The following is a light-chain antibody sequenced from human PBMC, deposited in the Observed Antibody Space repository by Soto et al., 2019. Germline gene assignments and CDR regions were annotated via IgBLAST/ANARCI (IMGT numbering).Light chain of an antibody. J-gene: IGKJ1*01. CDR3: QQYGSSPRT. CDR2: GAS. CDR1: QSVSSSY. Sequence: EIVLTQSPGALSLSPGERATLSCGAIQSVSSSYLAWYQQKPGQAPRLLIYGASTRATGIPDSFSGSGSGTDFTLTISRLEPEDFAVYYCQQYGSSPRTFGQGTRWIS. V-gene: IGKV3-20*01.